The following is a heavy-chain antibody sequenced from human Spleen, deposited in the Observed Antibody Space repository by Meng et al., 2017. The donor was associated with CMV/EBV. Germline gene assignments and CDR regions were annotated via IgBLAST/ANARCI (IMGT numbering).Heavy chain of an antibody. V-gene: IGHV3-7*01. CDR3: ARVSLLIGYGMDV. CDR2: IEHDGSAM. CDR1: GFTFRNYW. Sequence: GGSLRLSCAASGFTFRNYWMNWVRQAPGKGLEWVANIEHDGSAMYYVDSVKGRFTISRDNSKNSLYLQMNSLRAEEMAVYYCARVSLLIGYGMDVWGQGTTVTVSS. J-gene: IGHJ6*02.